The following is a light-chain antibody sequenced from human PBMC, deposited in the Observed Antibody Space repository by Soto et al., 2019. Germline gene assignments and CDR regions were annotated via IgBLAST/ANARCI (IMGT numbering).Light chain of an antibody. CDR2: EVI. V-gene: IGLV2-14*01. J-gene: IGLJ3*02. Sequence: QSALTQPASVSGSPGQSITISCTGTSSDIGAYKYVSWYQQHPGRAPKLMIYEVIHRPSGVSSRFSGSKSGKTASLSISGLQAEDEADYYCSSYTSSSTWVFGGGTKVTVL. CDR3: SSYTSSSTWV. CDR1: SSDIGAYKY.